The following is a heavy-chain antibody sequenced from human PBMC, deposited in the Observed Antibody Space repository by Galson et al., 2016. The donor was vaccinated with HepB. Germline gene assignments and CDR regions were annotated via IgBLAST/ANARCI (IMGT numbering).Heavy chain of an antibody. Sequence: ETLSLTCSVSGGSVDDYYWHWIRQPPGKGLEWIGFVYYSGNIYYNPSLRSRVTISLDRSDNHVSRRLTSVAAADTAVYYCARSRTTSGWFGRAFDVWGQGTTVTVSS. CDR1: GGSVDDYY. D-gene: IGHD3-10*01. J-gene: IGHJ3*01. V-gene: IGHV4-59*02. CDR2: VYYSGNI. CDR3: ARSRTTSGWFGRAFDV.